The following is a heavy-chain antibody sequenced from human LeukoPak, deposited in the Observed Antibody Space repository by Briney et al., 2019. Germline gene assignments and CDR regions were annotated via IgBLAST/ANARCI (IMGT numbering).Heavy chain of an antibody. CDR3: AKEGTSGSFLHFDY. J-gene: IGHJ4*02. CDR1: GFTFSSYG. CDR2: ITGSGGHT. Sequence: GGSLRLSCAASGFTFSSYGMSWVRQAPGKGLQWVSGITGSGGHTHYADSVQGRFTISRDNSKNTLYLQMTSLRTEDTAVYYCAKEGTSGSFLHFDYWGQGNLVTVSS. D-gene: IGHD1-26*01. V-gene: IGHV3-23*01.